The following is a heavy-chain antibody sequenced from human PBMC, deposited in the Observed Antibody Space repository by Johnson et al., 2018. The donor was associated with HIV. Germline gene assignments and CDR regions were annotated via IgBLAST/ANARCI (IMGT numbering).Heavy chain of an antibody. CDR3: TTDMEQQQLAYGVFDI. CDR2: IKSKTDGGTT. V-gene: IGHV3-15*01. Sequence: VQLVESGGGLVKPGGSLRLSCAASGFTFSNAWMSWVRQAPGKGLEWVGRIKSKTDGGTTDYAAPVKGRFTISRDDSKNTLYLQMNSLKTEDTAVYYCTTDMEQQQLAYGVFDIWGQGTMVTVSS. D-gene: IGHD6-13*01. CDR1: GFTFSNAW. J-gene: IGHJ3*02.